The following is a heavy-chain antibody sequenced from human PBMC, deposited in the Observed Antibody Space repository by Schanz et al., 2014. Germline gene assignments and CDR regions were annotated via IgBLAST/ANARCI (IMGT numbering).Heavy chain of an antibody. CDR3: AKGMGYCSGGTCYDYYYYGLDV. D-gene: IGHD2-15*01. Sequence: GQLAESGGGLVQPGGSLRLSCAVSGFTVSSNHMSWVRQAPGKGLEWVSYISGTTTYTNYADSVKGRFTISRDNAKNTLYLQMNSLRAEDTAVFYCAKGMGYCSGGTCYDYYYYGLDVWGQGTTVTVSS. CDR2: ISGTTTYT. V-gene: IGHV3-11*05. CDR1: GFTVSSNH. J-gene: IGHJ6*02.